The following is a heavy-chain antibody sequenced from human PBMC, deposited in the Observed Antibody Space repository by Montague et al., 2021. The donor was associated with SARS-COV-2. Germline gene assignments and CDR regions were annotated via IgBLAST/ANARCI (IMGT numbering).Heavy chain of an antibody. D-gene: IGHD3-22*01. CDR2: IGPSGST. CDR3: ARGLIDITMMVVVFTGASLYFDY. Sequence: SETLSLTCGVSGGSLSGYHWSWIRQPPGKGLEWIGEIGPSGSTNYNPSLKSRVIISLDTSKNQFSLKLSSVTAADTAVYYCARGLIDITMMVVVFTGASLYFDYWGQGILVTGSS. J-gene: IGHJ4*02. CDR1: GGSLSGYH. V-gene: IGHV4-34*01.